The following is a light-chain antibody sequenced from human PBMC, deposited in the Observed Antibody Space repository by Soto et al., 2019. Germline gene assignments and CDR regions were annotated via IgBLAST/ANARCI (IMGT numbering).Light chain of an antibody. CDR2: GAS. CDR3: QQYNNWPET. Sequence: EIVMTQSPATLSVSPGERATLSCRASQSVSSNLAWYQQKPGQAPGLLIYGASIRATGIPARFSGSGSGTEFTLTISSLQSEDFAVYYCQQYNNWPETFGQGTKVEIK. V-gene: IGKV3D-15*01. J-gene: IGKJ1*01. CDR1: QSVSSN.